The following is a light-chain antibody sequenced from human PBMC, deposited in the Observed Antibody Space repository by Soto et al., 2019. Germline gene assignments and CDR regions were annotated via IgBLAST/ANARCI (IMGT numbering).Light chain of an antibody. CDR3: SSYAGSNNLGVV. CDR1: SSDVGGYNY. J-gene: IGLJ2*01. CDR2: EVS. V-gene: IGLV2-8*01. Sequence: QSALTQPASVSGSPGQSITISCTGTSSDVGGYNYVSWTQQHPGKAPQLMIYEVSKRPSGVPDRFSGSKSGNTASLTVSGLQAEDEADYYCSSYAGSNNLGVVFGGGTKVTVL.